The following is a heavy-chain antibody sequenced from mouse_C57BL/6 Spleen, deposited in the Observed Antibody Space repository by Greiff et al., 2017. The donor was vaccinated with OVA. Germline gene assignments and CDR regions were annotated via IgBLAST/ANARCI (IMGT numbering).Heavy chain of an antibody. CDR1: GYTFTSYG. V-gene: IGHV1-81*01. Sequence: QVQLKQSGAELARPGASVKLSCKASGYTFTSYGISWVKQRPGQGLEWIGEIYPRSGNTYYNEKFKGKATLTADKSSSTAYMELRSLTSEDSAVYFCARGGDYGSSPYYFDYWGQGTTLTVSS. CDR3: ARGGDYGSSPYYFDY. CDR2: IYPRSGNT. J-gene: IGHJ2*01. D-gene: IGHD1-1*01.